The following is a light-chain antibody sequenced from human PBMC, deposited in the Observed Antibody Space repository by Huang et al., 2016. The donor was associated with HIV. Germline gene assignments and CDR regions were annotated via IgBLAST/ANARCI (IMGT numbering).Light chain of an antibody. V-gene: IGKV3-11*01. CDR3: QQRRTWPPVT. Sequence: EIVLTQSPATLSLSPGERATLSCRASQSISNYLSWYQQKPGQAPRLLIYDAYNRATGIPARFSGRGSGTDFTLTISSLEPEDFAIYYCQQRRTWPPVTFGQGTRLDI. CDR1: QSISNY. J-gene: IGKJ5*01. CDR2: DAY.